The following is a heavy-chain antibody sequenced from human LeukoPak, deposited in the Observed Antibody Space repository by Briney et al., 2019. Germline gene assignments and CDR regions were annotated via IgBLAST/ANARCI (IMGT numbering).Heavy chain of an antibody. CDR1: GFTFGSYA. V-gene: IGHV3-23*01. CDR2: ISGSGGST. Sequence: GGSLRLSCAASGFTFGSYAMSWVRQAPGKGLEWVSAISGSGGSTYYADSVKGRFTISRDNSKNTLYLQMNSLRAEDTAVYYCAKKPSDYYDSSGYYPFDYWGQGTLVTVSS. J-gene: IGHJ4*02. CDR3: AKKPSDYYDSSGYYPFDY. D-gene: IGHD3-22*01.